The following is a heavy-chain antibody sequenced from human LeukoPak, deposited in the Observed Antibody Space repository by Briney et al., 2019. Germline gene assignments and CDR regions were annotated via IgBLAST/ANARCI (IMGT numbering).Heavy chain of an antibody. CDR2: GNT. D-gene: IGHD6-6*01. Sequence: GNTNYAQKFQGRVTITTDESTSTAYMELSSLRSEDTAVYYCATLPHSSSAHYYYYYMDVWGKGTTVTVSS. J-gene: IGHJ6*03. V-gene: IGHV1-69*05. CDR3: ATLPHSSSAHYYYYYMDV.